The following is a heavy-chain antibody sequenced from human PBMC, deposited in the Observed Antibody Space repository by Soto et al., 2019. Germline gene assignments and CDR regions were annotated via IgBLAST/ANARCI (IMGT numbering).Heavy chain of an antibody. D-gene: IGHD4-17*01. CDR1: GFTFSSYA. V-gene: IGHV3-30-3*01. J-gene: IGHJ6*02. CDR3: ARDSVYGMDV. Sequence: QVQLVESGGGVVQPGRSLRLSYAASGFTFSSYAMHWVRQAPGKGLEWVAVISYDGSNKYYADSVKGRFTISRDNSKNTLYLQMNSLRAEDTAVYYCARDSVYGMDVWGQGTTVTVSS. CDR2: ISYDGSNK.